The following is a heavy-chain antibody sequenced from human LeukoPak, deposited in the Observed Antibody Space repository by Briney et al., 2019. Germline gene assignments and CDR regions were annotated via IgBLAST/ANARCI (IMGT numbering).Heavy chain of an antibody. CDR3: ARDSTILMATIPGAFDI. Sequence: PGGSLRLSCAASGFTFSSYSMNWVRQAPGKGLEWVSSISSSSSYIYYADSVKGRFTISRDNAKNSLYLQMNSLRAEDTAVYYCARDSTILMATIPGAFDIWGQGTMVTVSS. CDR1: GFTFSSYS. CDR2: ISSSSSYI. V-gene: IGHV3-21*01. D-gene: IGHD5-24*01. J-gene: IGHJ3*02.